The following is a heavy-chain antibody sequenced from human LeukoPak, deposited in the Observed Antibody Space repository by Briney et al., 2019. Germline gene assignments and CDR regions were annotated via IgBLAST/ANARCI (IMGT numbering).Heavy chain of an antibody. D-gene: IGHD3-10*01. V-gene: IGHV1-2*02. Sequence: ASVKVSCKASGYTFTGYYMHWVRQAPGRGLEWMGWINPSSGGTNYAQKFQGRVTMTRDTSISTAYMELSRLRSDDTAVYYCARVLGLDGSGSYPDYWGQGTLVTVSS. CDR2: INPSSGGT. CDR3: ARVLGLDGSGSYPDY. J-gene: IGHJ4*02. CDR1: GYTFTGYY.